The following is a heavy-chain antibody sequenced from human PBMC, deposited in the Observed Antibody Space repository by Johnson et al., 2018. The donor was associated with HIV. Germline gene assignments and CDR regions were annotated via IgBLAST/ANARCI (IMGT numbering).Heavy chain of an antibody. D-gene: IGHD5-12*01. J-gene: IGHJ3*02. Sequence: VQLVESGGGLVQPGGSLRLSCAASGFTFSSYWMSWVRQAPGKGLEWVANIKQDGSEKYYVDSVKGRFTISRDNSKNTLYLQMNSMRADDTAVYYWSRASNSGYDQAFDIWGQGTMVTVSS. CDR1: GFTFSSYW. V-gene: IGHV3-7*03. CDR3: SRASNSGYDQAFDI. CDR2: IKQDGSEK.